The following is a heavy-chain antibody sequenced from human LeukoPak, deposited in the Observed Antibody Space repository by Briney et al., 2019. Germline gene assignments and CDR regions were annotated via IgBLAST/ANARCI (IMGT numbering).Heavy chain of an antibody. CDR2: MGGSGTSI. J-gene: IGHJ4*02. D-gene: IGHD7-27*01. CDR1: GFTFRTYA. V-gene: IGHV3-21*01. CDR3: AREEPGDLGQAFHY. Sequence: GGSLRLSCETSGFTFRTYAMNWVRQAPGKGLEWVSSMGGSGTSIYYADSVKGRFTISRDNAKNSLYPQMNSLRVDDTAVYYCAREEPGDLGQAFHYWGQGTLVTVSS.